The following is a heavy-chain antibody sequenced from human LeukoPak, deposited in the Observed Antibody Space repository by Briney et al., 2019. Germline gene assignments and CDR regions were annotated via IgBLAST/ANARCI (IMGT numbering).Heavy chain of an antibody. CDR2: TNHSGST. V-gene: IGHV4-34*01. Sequence: SETLSLTCAVYGGSFSGYYWSWIRQPPGKGLEWIGETNHSGSTNYNPSLKSRVTISVDTSKNQFSLKLSSVTAADTAVYYCARVIMATIDYWGQGTLVTVSS. CDR1: GGSFSGYY. CDR3: ARVIMATIDY. J-gene: IGHJ4*02. D-gene: IGHD5-24*01.